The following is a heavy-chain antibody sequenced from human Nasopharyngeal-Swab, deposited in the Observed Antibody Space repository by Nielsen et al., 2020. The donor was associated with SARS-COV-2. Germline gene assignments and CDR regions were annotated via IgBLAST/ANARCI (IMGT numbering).Heavy chain of an antibody. CDR2: ISYDGSNK. CDR3: ARDIPPYYYDSSGYPGNH. Sequence: SCAASGFTFSSYGMHWVRQAPGKGLEWVAVISYDGSNKYYADSVKGRFTISRDNSKNTLYLQMNSLRAEDTAVYYCARDIPPYYYDSSGYPGNHWGQGTLVTVSS. J-gene: IGHJ5*02. V-gene: IGHV3-30*03. D-gene: IGHD3-22*01. CDR1: GFTFSSYG.